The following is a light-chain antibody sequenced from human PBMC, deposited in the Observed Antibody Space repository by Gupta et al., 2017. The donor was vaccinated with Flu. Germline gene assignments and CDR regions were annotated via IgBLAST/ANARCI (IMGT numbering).Light chain of an antibody. CDR2: QDS. V-gene: IGLV3-1*01. CDR3: QACNSSTGV. J-gene: IGLJ1*01. Sequence: SYQLTQPPSVSVSPGQTASITCAGDKLGDKYACWYQQRPGPAPVLVIKQDSKRPSGIPERFSGSNTGNTATLTRSGTQAMDEDDYYGQACNSSTGVFGTGTKVTVL. CDR1: KLGDKY.